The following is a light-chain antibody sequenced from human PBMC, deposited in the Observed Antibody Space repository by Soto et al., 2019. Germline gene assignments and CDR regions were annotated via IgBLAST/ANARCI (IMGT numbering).Light chain of an antibody. CDR1: QSVSSSY. CDR3: QQYGSSPT. CDR2: GAS. V-gene: IGKV3-20*01. J-gene: IGKJ1*01. Sequence: EIVLTQSPGTLSLSPGERATVSCRASQSVSSSYLAWYQQKPGQAPRLLIYGASSRATGIPDRFSGSGSGTDVTLTISRLEPEDFAVYYCQQYGSSPTFGQGTMVEIK.